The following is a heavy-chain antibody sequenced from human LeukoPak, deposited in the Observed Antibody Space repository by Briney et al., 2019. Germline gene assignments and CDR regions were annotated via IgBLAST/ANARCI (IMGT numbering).Heavy chain of an antibody. CDR1: GFTFSSNA. CDR3: AKLICGGPTGARGDL. J-gene: IGHJ5*02. CDR2: ISASGGTT. Sequence: PGGSLRLSCAASGFTFSSNAMSWVRQAPGRGLEWVSVISASGGTTYYADSVKGRFTISRDNSKDTLYLQMNSLSAEDTAVYYCAKLICGGPTGARGDLWGQGTLVTVSS. D-gene: IGHD2-21*01. V-gene: IGHV3-23*01.